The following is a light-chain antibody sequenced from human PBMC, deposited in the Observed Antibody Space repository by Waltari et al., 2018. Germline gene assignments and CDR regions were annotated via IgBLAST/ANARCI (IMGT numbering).Light chain of an antibody. CDR2: GAS. CDR1: QSISTN. CDR3: QHYHNWPPFT. J-gene: IGKJ5*01. Sequence: EIVMTQSPATLSVSPGERATLSCRASQSISTNLAWYQQKPGQAPRLLIYGASTSATGFPARFSGSGFGTEFTLTISGLRSEDFAVYYCQHYHNWPPFTFGQGTRLEIK. V-gene: IGKV3-15*01.